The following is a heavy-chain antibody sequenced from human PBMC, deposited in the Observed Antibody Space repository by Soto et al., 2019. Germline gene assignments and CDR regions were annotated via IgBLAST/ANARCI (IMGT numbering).Heavy chain of an antibody. CDR2: IIPIFGTA. D-gene: IGHD4-17*01. CDR1: GGTFSSYA. CDR3: AREPSMTTVTTVGLYYFDY. Sequence: ASVKVSCKASGGTFSSYAISWVRQAPGQGLEWMGGIIPIFGTANYAQKFQGRVTITADESTSTAYMELSSLRSEDTAVYYCAREPSMTTVTTVGLYYFDYWGQGTLVTVSS. V-gene: IGHV1-69*13. J-gene: IGHJ4*02.